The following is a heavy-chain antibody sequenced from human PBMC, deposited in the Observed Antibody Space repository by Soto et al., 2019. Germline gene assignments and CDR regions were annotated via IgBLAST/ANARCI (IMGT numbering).Heavy chain of an antibody. CDR2: ISYDGSNK. CDR1: GFTFSSYA. V-gene: IGHV3-30-3*01. D-gene: IGHD1-7*01. Sequence: GGSLRLSCAASGFTFSSYAMHWVRQAPGKGLEWVAVISYDGSNKYYADSVKGRFTISRDNSKNTLYLQMNSLRAEDTAVYYCAGPKLTGTTFYYFDYWGQGTLVTVSS. J-gene: IGHJ4*02. CDR3: AGPKLTGTTFYYFDY.